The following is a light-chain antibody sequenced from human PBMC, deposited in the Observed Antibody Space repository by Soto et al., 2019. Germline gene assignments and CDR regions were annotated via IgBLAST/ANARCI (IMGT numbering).Light chain of an antibody. Sequence: QSVRAQPPSGSGAPGQRVTISCTGSYSNIGAGYDVHWYQQLPGTAPKLLIYGNTNRPSGVPDRFSGSKSGTSASLAITGLQAEDEADYYCQSYDSGLSVSGVFGTGTKVTVL. CDR1: YSNIGAGYD. V-gene: IGLV1-40*01. CDR3: QSYDSGLSVSGV. J-gene: IGLJ1*01. CDR2: GNT.